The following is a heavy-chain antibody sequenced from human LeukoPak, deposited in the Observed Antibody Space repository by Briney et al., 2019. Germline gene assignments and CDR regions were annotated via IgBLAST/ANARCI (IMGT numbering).Heavy chain of an antibody. CDR1: GYTFTGYY. J-gene: IGHJ4*02. D-gene: IGHD5-12*01. Sequence: GASVKVSCKASGYTFTGYYMHWVRQAPGQGLEWMGWINPNSGGTNYAQKFQGRVTMTRDTSISTAYMELSRLRSDDTAVYYCARDRGGYEPYYFDYWGQGTLVTVS. V-gene: IGHV1-2*02. CDR2: INPNSGGT. CDR3: ARDRGGYEPYYFDY.